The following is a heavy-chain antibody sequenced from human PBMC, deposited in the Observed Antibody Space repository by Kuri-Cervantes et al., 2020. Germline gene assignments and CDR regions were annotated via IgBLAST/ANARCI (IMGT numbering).Heavy chain of an antibody. V-gene: IGHV3-48*03. CDR2: ISSSGGTI. CDR3: ARDKVVVVVAATYYYYYGMDV. D-gene: IGHD2-15*01. CDR1: GFTFSSYE. J-gene: IGHJ6*02. Sequence: GESLKISCAASGFTFSSYEMNWVRQAPGKGLEWVSYISSSGGTIYYADSVKGRFTISRDNSKNTLYLQMNSLRAEDTAVYYCARDKVVVVVAATYYYYYGMDVWGQWTTVTVSS.